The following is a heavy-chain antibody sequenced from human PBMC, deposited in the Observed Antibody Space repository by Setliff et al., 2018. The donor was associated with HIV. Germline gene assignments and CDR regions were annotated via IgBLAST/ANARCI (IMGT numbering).Heavy chain of an antibody. CDR2: IWYDGSNK. CDR3: ARFAEISGDSSGYFASYYFDY. D-gene: IGHD3-22*01. J-gene: IGHJ4*02. V-gene: IGHV3-33*01. CDR1: GFTFSSYG. Sequence: AGGSLRLSCAASGFTFSSYGMHWVRQAPGKGLEWVAVIWYDGSNKYYADSVKGRFTISRDNSKNTLYLQMNSLRAEDTAVYYCARFAEISGDSSGYFASYYFDYWGQGTLVTVSS.